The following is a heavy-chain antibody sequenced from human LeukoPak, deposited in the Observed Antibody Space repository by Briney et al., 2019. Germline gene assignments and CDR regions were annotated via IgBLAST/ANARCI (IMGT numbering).Heavy chain of an antibody. J-gene: IGHJ6*02. CDR1: GYTFTSYG. CDR3: ARDGRSSSWTYYYGMDV. V-gene: IGHV1-18*01. D-gene: IGHD6-13*01. Sequence: ASVKVSCKASGYTFTSYGISWVRQAPGQGLEWMGWISAYNGNTNYAQKLQGRVTMTTDTSTSTAYMELRSLRSDDTAVYYCARDGRSSSWTYYYGMDVWGQGTTVTVSS. CDR2: ISAYNGNT.